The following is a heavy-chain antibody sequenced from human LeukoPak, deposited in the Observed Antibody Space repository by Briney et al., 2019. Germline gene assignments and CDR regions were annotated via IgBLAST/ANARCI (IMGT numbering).Heavy chain of an antibody. V-gene: IGHV3-23*01. CDR1: GFTFSSYA. CDR2: ISGSGGST. D-gene: IGHD3-22*01. J-gene: IGHJ4*02. Sequence: GGSLRLSCAASGFTFSSYAMSWVRQAPGKGLEWVSAISGSGGSTYYADSVKGRFTISRDNSKNTLYLQTNSLRAEDTAVYYCAKDHTPYYYDSSGYLDYWGQGTLVTVSS. CDR3: AKDHTPYYYDSSGYLDY.